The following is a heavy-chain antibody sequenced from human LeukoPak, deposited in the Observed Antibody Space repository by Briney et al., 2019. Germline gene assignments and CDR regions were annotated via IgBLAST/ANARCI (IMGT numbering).Heavy chain of an antibody. CDR3: ARAGGVKTAALDLDY. V-gene: IGHV4-59*01. D-gene: IGHD6-25*01. CDR1: GGSISSYY. CDR2: IYYSGST. Sequence: SETLSLTCTVSGGSISSYYWSWIRQPPGMGLEWIGYIYYSGSTNYNPSLKSRVTISVDTSKNQFSLKLSSVTTADTAVYYCARAGGVKTAALDLDYWGQGTLVTVSS. J-gene: IGHJ4*02.